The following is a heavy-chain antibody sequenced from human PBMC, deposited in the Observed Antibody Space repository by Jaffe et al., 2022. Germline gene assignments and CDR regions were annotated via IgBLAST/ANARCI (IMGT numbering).Heavy chain of an antibody. V-gene: IGHV1-18*01. J-gene: IGHJ3*02. Sequence: QVQLVQSGAEVKKPGASVKVSCKASGYTFTSYGISWVRQAPGQGLEWMGWISAYNGNTNYAQKLQGRVTMTTDTSTSTAYMELRSLRSDDTAVYYCAREPADNDYGDYTDDAFDIWGQGTMVTVSS. D-gene: IGHD4-17*01. CDR2: ISAYNGNT. CDR3: AREPADNDYGDYTDDAFDI. CDR1: GYTFTSYG.